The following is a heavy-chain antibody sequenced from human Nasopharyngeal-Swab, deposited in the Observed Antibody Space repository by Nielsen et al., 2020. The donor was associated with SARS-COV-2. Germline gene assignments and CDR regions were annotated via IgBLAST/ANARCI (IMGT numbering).Heavy chain of an antibody. V-gene: IGHV4-34*01. CDR1: GGSFSGHY. J-gene: IGHJ6*03. CDR2: INHSGST. D-gene: IGHD4-11*01. CDR3: ARDRADYHISYYYYYMDV. Sequence: SETLSLTCAVYGGSFSGHYWSWIRQPPGKGLEWIGEINHSGSTNYNPSLKSRVTMSVDTSKNQFSLNLSSVTAADTAVYYCARDRADYHISYYYYYMDVRGKGTTVAVSS.